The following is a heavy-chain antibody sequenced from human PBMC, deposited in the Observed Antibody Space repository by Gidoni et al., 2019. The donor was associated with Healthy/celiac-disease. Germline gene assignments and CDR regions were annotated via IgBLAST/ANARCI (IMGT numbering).Heavy chain of an antibody. Sequence: DVQLVQSGAEVKKPGESLKISCQGSGYSFTSYWIGWVRQMPGKGLEWMGLIYPGDSDTRYSPSFQGQVTISADKYISTAYLKWSRLKASDTAMYYCARHGIGEAAAGTGFDYWGQGTLVTVSS. CDR3: ARHGIGEAAAGTGFDY. CDR2: IYPGDSDT. D-gene: IGHD6-13*01. J-gene: IGHJ4*02. CDR1: GYSFTSYW. V-gene: IGHV5-51*01.